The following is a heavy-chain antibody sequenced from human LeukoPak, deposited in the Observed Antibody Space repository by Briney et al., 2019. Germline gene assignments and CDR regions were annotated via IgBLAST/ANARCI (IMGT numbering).Heavy chain of an antibody. CDR2: IRYDGSNK. D-gene: IGHD5-12*01. CDR1: GFTFSSYC. CDR3: AKDGIGWLRFLLEVGYFDY. V-gene: IGHV3-30*02. Sequence: GGSLRLSCAASGFTFSSYCMHWVRQPPGKGLEWVGVIRYDGSNKYYADSVKRRFTIARDNSKKTPYLQMNSLSADDTAVYYCAKDGIGWLRFLLEVGYFDYWGQGTLVTVSS. J-gene: IGHJ4*02.